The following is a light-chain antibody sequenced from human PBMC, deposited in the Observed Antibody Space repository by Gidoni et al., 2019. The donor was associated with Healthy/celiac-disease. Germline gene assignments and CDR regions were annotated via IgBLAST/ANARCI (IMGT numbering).Light chain of an antibody. V-gene: IGLV2-11*01. CDR2: DVS. CDR3: CSYAGIVV. Sequence: QSALTQPRSVSGSPGQSVTISCTGTSSDVGGYNYVSWYQQHPGKAPKLMIYDVSKRPSGVPDRFSGSKSGNTASLTISRLQAEDEADYYCCSYAGIVVFGGGTKLTVL. J-gene: IGLJ2*01. CDR1: SSDVGGYNY.